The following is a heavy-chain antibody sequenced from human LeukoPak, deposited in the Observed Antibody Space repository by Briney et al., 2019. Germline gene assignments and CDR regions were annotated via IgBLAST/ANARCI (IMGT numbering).Heavy chain of an antibody. J-gene: IGHJ4*02. CDR1: GGSITQTNY. Sequence: PSETLSLTCDVSGGSITQTNYWTWVPQPPGKRLEWIGEVNLQGGTNYNPSLLRRVAISVDTSANHVSLPMTSVTAADTAVYYCAREGGSYRPLDYSGQGTLVTVSS. D-gene: IGHD3-16*02. V-gene: IGHV4-4*02. CDR3: AREGGSYRPLDY. CDR2: VNLQGGT.